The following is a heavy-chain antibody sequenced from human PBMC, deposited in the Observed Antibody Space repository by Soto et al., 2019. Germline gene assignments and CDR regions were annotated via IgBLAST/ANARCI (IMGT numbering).Heavy chain of an antibody. CDR3: AREDYGLGS. V-gene: IGHV1-18*04. CDR2: ISPSNGNT. CDR1: GYTFTSYG. J-gene: IGHJ5*02. D-gene: IGHD3-10*01. Sequence: QVQLVQSGAEVKKPGASVKVSCKASGYTFTSYGISWVRQAPGQGLEWMGWISPSNGNTNYAQKLKGRVTMTSDTSTDTANMDLRSLRSDATALSYCAREDYGLGSWGQGTLVTVSS.